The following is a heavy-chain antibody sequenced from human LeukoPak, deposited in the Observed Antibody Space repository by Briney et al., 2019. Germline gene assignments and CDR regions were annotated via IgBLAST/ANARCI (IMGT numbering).Heavy chain of an antibody. J-gene: IGHJ4*02. CDR2: IKQDGSEK. CDR1: GFSFSSYW. CDR3: ARDHIVGATNFDS. Sequence: GGSLRLSCAVSGFSFSSYWMSWVRQAPGKGLEWVANIKQDGSEKYYVDSVEGRFTISRDNAKNSLYLQINSLRAEDTAVYYCARDHIVGATNFDSWGQGSLVTVSS. D-gene: IGHD1-26*01. V-gene: IGHV3-7*01.